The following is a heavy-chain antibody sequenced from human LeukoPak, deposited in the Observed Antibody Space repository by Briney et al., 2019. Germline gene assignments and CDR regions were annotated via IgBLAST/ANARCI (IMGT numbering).Heavy chain of an antibody. Sequence: SGGSLSFSCAASGFTFINYEISWVRQAPGKGLEWVSFISSSGTTKYYADSVKGRFTISRDNAKNSLYLQMNSLRAEDTAVYYCARVDSSGYFYWPDYWGQGTLVTVSA. CDR1: GFTFINYE. D-gene: IGHD3-22*01. CDR2: ISSSGTTK. V-gene: IGHV3-48*03. CDR3: ARVDSSGYFYWPDY. J-gene: IGHJ4*02.